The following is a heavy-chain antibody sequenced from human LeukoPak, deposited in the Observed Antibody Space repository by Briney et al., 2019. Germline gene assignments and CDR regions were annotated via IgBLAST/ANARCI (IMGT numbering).Heavy chain of an antibody. J-gene: IGHJ3*02. Sequence: ASVKVSCKASGGTFSSYAISWVRQAPGQGLEWMGGIIPIFGTANYAQKFQGRVTITTDESTSTAYMELSSLRFEDTAVYYCARGSGWTDAFDIWGQGTMVTVSS. CDR3: ARGSGWTDAFDI. CDR2: IIPIFGTA. CDR1: GGTFSSYA. V-gene: IGHV1-69*05. D-gene: IGHD6-19*01.